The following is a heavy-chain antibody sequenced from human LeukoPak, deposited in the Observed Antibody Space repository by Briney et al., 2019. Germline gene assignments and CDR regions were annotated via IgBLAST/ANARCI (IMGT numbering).Heavy chain of an antibody. CDR2: INPNSGGT. J-gene: IGHJ5*02. Sequence: GASVKVSCKASGYTFTGYYMHWVRQAPGQGLEWMGWINPNSGGTNYAQKFQGRVTMTRDTSISTAYMELSSLRSEDTAVYYCARHVGYDYVWGSYRTNWFDPWGQGTLVTVSS. D-gene: IGHD3-16*02. V-gene: IGHV1-2*02. CDR1: GYTFTGYY. CDR3: ARHVGYDYVWGSYRTNWFDP.